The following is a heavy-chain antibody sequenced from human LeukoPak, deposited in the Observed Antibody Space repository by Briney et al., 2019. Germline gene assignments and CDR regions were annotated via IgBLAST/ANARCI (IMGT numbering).Heavy chain of an antibody. D-gene: IGHD6-6*01. CDR2: ISDSGATI. J-gene: IGHJ4*02. Sequence: GGSLRLSCAASGFTFSRYGMNWVRQAPGKGLGWVSGISDSGATIYYADSVKGRFTISRDNSKNTLYLQMHSLRPEDTAIYYCAKIRAARPGYWGQGTLVTVSS. V-gene: IGHV3-23*01. CDR3: AKIRAARPGY. CDR1: GFTFSRYG.